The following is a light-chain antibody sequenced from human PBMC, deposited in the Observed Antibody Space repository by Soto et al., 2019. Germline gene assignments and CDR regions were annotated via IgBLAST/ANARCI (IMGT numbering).Light chain of an antibody. J-gene: IGKJ4*01. V-gene: IGKV3-20*01. CDR3: QQYGDSSLT. CDR2: DAE. CDR1: QNVYNNL. Sequence: EIVLTQSPATTSLSPGDRATLSCRASQNVYNNLLAWYKQRPGQAPRLLIYDAEERATGITDRFSGSGSGTDFTLTISRLEPEDFAVYYCQQYGDSSLTFGGGTKVEI.